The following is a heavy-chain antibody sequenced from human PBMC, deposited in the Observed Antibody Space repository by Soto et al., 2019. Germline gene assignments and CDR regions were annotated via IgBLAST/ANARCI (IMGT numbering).Heavy chain of an antibody. V-gene: IGHV3-74*01. CDR3: ARENWNVYYYGMDV. CDR1: GFTFISYY. CDR2: INSDGSST. D-gene: IGHD1-1*01. Sequence: PGGSLRLSCAASGFTFISYYMSWVRQAPGKGLVWVSRINSDGSSTSYADSVKGRFTISRDNAKNTLYLQMNSLRAEDTAVYYCARENWNVYYYGMDVWGQGTTVTVSS. J-gene: IGHJ6*02.